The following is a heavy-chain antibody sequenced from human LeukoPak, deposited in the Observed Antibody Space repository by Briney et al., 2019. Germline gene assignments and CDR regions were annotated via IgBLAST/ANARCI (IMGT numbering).Heavy chain of an antibody. CDR1: GGTFSSYA. J-gene: IGHJ6*04. D-gene: IGHD3-10*01. CDR2: IIPIFGTA. CDR3: ASGALLWFGEFQSSYYYYGMDV. V-gene: IGHV1-69*06. Sequence: ASVKVSCKASGGTFSSYAISRVRQAPGQGLEWMGGIIPIFGTANYAQKFQGRVTITADKSTSTAYMELSSLRSEDTAVYYCASGALLWFGEFQSSYYYYGMDVWGKGTTVTVSS.